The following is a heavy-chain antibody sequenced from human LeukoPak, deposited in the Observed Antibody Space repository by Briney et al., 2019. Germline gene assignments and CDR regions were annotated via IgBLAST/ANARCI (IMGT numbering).Heavy chain of an antibody. J-gene: IGHJ4*02. CDR3: ARVNSVGRAFDS. V-gene: IGHV3-48*02. CDR2: ITDTSRIM. CDR1: GFSFSDYN. Sequence: GGSLRLSCAASGFSFSDYNMNWVRQAPGKGLEWVSYITDTSRIMYYADSVRGRFTISRDNAKNSLYLQMHTLTDEDTAVYYCARVNSVGRAFDSWGQGTLVTVSS. D-gene: IGHD5/OR15-5a*01.